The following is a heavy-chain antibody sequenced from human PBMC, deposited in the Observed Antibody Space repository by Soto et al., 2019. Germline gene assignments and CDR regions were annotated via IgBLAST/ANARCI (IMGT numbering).Heavy chain of an antibody. CDR2: INAGNGNT. D-gene: IGHD6-19*01. Sequence: QVQLVQSGAEVKKPGASVKVSCKASGYTFTSYAMHWVRQAPGQRLEWMGWINAGNGNTKYSQKFQGRVTITRDISASTAYMELSSLRSEDTAVYYCARDPYSGWYFDYWGQGTLVTVSS. CDR3: ARDPYSGWYFDY. CDR1: GYTFTSYA. J-gene: IGHJ4*02. V-gene: IGHV1-3*01.